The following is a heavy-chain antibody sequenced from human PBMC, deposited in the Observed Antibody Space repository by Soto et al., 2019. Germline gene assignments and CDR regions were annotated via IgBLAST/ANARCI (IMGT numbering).Heavy chain of an antibody. V-gene: IGHV4-59*01. CDR3: ARDVPAYYYDSSGPRRAFDI. Sequence: SETLSLTCTVSGGSISSYYWSWIRQPPGKGLEWIGYIYYSGSTNYNPSLKSRVTISVDTSKNQFSLKLSSVTAADTAVYYCARDVPAYYYDSSGPRRAFDIWGQGTMVTVS. J-gene: IGHJ3*02. D-gene: IGHD3-22*01. CDR2: IYYSGST. CDR1: GGSISSYY.